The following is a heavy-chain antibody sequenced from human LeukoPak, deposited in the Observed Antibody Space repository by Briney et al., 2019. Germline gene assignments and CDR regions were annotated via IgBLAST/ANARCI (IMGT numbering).Heavy chain of an antibody. Sequence: GGSLRLSCAASGFTFSSYAMHWVRQAPGKGLEWVAVISYDGSNKYYADSVKGRFTISRDNSKNTLYLQMNSQRAEDTAVYYCARERGYCSGGSCYSGPYDYWGQGTLVTVSS. D-gene: IGHD2-15*01. CDR2: ISYDGSNK. CDR1: GFTFSSYA. V-gene: IGHV3-30-3*01. CDR3: ARERGYCSGGSCYSGPYDY. J-gene: IGHJ4*02.